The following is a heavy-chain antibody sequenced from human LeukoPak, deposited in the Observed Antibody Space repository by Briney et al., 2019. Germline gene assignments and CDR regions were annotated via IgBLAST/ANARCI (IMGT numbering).Heavy chain of an antibody. Sequence: LPGGSLRLSCAASGFTFSSYGMHWVRQAPGKGLEWVAVISYDGSNKYYADSVKGRFTISRDNSKNTLYLQMNSLRAEDTAVYYCAKDNSVYGDYPTKPDYWGQGTLVTVSS. CDR3: AKDNSVYGDYPTKPDY. CDR1: GFTFSSYG. J-gene: IGHJ4*02. V-gene: IGHV3-30*18. CDR2: ISYDGSNK. D-gene: IGHD4-17*01.